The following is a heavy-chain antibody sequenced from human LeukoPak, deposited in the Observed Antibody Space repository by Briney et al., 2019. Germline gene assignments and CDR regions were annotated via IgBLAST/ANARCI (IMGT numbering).Heavy chain of an antibody. D-gene: IGHD4-17*01. J-gene: IGHJ4*02. CDR3: ARRGDYAEDY. V-gene: IGHV3-33*01. CDR1: GFTFSNYA. Sequence: PGGSLRLSCAASGFTFSNYAMHWVRQAPGTGLELVAVIWFDGTNKYYGDSVRGRFTISRDNSKNSLYLQMNSLRAQDTAVYYCARRGDYAEDYWGQGTLVTVSS. CDR2: IWFDGTNK.